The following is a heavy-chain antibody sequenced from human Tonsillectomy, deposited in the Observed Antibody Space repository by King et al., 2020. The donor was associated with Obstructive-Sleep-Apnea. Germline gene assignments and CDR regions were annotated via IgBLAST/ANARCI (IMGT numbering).Heavy chain of an antibody. Sequence: VQLVESGGGLVKPGGSLRLSCAASGFTFSSYSMNWVRQAPGKGLEWVSSISSSSSYIYYADSVKGLFTISRDNAKNSLYLQMNSLRAEDTAVYYCARAFDDCSSTSCYEGYWGQGTLVTVSS. D-gene: IGHD2-2*01. V-gene: IGHV3-21*01. CDR1: GFTFSSYS. J-gene: IGHJ4*02. CDR2: ISSSSSYI. CDR3: ARAFDDCSSTSCYEGY.